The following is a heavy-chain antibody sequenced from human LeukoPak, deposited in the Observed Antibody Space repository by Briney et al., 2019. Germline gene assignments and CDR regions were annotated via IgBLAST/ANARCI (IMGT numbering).Heavy chain of an antibody. CDR1: GGTFSSYA. Sequence: ASVKVSCKASGGTFSSYAISWVRQAPGQGLEWMGGIIPIFGTANYAQKFQGRVTVTADESTSTAYMELSSLRSEDTAVYYCARDSLQLWTIPIYYYYYMDVWGKGTTVTISS. CDR3: ARDSLQLWTIPIYYYYYMDV. J-gene: IGHJ6*03. D-gene: IGHD5-18*01. CDR2: IIPIFGTA. V-gene: IGHV1-69*13.